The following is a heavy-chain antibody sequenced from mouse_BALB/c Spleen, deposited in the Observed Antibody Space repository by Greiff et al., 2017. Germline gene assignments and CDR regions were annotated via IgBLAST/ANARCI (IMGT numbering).Heavy chain of an antibody. J-gene: IGHJ4*01. CDR3: ARFTTVVADYAMDY. D-gene: IGHD1-1*01. V-gene: IGHV1-39*01. CDR2: IDPYYGGT. CDR1: GYSFTGYN. Sequence: EVKLQESGPELEKPGASVKISCKASGYSFTGYNMNWVKQSNGKSLEWIGNIDPYYGGTSYNQKFKGKATLTVDKSSSTAYMQLKSLTSEDSAVYYCARFTTVVADYAMDYWGQGTSVTVSS.